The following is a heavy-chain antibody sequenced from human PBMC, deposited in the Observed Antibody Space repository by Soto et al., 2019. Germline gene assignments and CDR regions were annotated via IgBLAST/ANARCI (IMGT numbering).Heavy chain of an antibody. Sequence: QVQLQQWGAGLLKPSETLSLTCAVYGGSFSGYYWSWIRQPPGKGLEWIGEINHSGSTNYNSSLKSRVTISVDTSKTQFSLKLSSVTAADTAVYSCARGRYCSGGSCYSTDLFPFDYWGQGTLVTVSS. CDR1: GGSFSGYY. J-gene: IGHJ4*02. CDR2: INHSGST. CDR3: ARGRYCSGGSCYSTDLFPFDY. V-gene: IGHV4-34*01. D-gene: IGHD2-15*01.